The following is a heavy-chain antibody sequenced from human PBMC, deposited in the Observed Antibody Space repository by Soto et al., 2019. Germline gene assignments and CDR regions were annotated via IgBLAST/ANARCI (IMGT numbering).Heavy chain of an antibody. D-gene: IGHD3-10*01. J-gene: IGHJ5*02. CDR2: ISHTGST. Sequence: TLSLTCAVSGGSITSGNSYSWSWIRQPPGKGLEWIGSISHTGSTSYNPSLKSRLTMSVDKSKNQFSLRLSSVTAADMAVYYCARAVAPYFGTWFDPWGQGILVTVSS. V-gene: IGHV4-30-2*01. CDR3: ARAVAPYFGTWFDP. CDR1: GGSITSGNSYS.